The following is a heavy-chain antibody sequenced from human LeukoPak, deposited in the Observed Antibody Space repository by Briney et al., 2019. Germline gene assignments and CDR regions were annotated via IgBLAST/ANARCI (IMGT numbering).Heavy chain of an antibody. D-gene: IGHD5-18*01. Sequence: GRSLRLSYVAPGFSFSSYVMNWVRQAPGTGLEWVSAISGNGGSTYYADSVKGRFTISRDNSKNTLSLQMNSLRAEDTAVYYCAKGIELWLTYFDHWGQGTLVTASS. CDR2: ISGNGGST. CDR3: AKGIELWLTYFDH. J-gene: IGHJ4*02. V-gene: IGHV3-23*01. CDR1: GFSFSSYV.